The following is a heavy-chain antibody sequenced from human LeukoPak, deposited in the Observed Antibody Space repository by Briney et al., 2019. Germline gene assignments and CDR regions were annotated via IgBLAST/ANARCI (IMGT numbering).Heavy chain of an antibody. CDR3: ARSEIRFLEWFAEDAFDI. CDR2: INHSGST. CDR1: GGSFSGYY. J-gene: IGHJ3*02. V-gene: IGHV4-34*01. Sequence: PSETLSLTCAVYGGSFSGYYWSWIRQPPGKGLEWIGEINHSGSTNYNPSLKSRVPISVDTSKNQFSLKLSSVTAADTAVYYCARSEIRFLEWFAEDAFDIWGQGTMVTVSS. D-gene: IGHD3-3*01.